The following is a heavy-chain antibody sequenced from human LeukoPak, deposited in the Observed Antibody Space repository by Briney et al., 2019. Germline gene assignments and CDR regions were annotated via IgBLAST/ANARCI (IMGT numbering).Heavy chain of an antibody. CDR3: GVVPAAVVDY. V-gene: IGHV3-21*01. J-gene: IGHJ4*02. CDR1: GFTFSSYS. D-gene: IGHD2-2*01. Sequence: PGGSLRLSCAASGFTFSSYSMKWVRQAPGKGLEWVSSISSSSSYIYYADSVKCRFTISRDNAKNSLYLQMHSLRADDTAVYYCGVVPAAVVDYWGQGTLVTVSS. CDR2: ISSSSSYI.